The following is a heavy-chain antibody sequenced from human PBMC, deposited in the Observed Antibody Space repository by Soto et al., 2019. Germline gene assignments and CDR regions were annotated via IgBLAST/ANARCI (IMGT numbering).Heavy chain of an antibody. J-gene: IGHJ3*01. Sequence: TGGSLRLSCAASGFSFSRYGIHWVRQAPGKGLEWVAVIPYDESTTFYADSVKGRFTISRDNSKNTLFLQMNSLRPEDTAVYYCSKAMIGSYDSDAFDVWGQGTMVTVSS. V-gene: IGHV3-30*18. CDR1: GFSFSRYG. D-gene: IGHD3-22*01. CDR2: IPYDESTT. CDR3: SKAMIGSYDSDAFDV.